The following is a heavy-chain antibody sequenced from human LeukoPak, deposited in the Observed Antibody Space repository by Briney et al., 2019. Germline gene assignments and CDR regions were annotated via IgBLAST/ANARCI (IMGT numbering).Heavy chain of an antibody. V-gene: IGHV4-34*01. Sequence: SETLSLTCAVYGGSFSGCYWSWIRQPPGKGLEWIGEINHSGSTNYNPSLKSRVTISVDTSKNQFSLKLSSVTAADTAVYYCARGQGYYDYVWGSYRYHQSNYFDYWGQGTLVTVSS. CDR1: GGSFSGCY. D-gene: IGHD3-16*02. CDR3: ARGQGYYDYVWGSYRYHQSNYFDY. J-gene: IGHJ4*02. CDR2: INHSGST.